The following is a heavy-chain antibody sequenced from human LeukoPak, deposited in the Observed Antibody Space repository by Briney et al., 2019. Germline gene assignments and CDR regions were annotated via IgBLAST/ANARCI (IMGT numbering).Heavy chain of an antibody. CDR2: FDPEDGET. CDR1: GYTLTELS. J-gene: IGHJ3*02. V-gene: IGHV1-24*01. D-gene: IGHD3-22*01. Sequence: ASVKVSCKVSGYTLTELSMHWVRQAPGKGLEWVGGFDPEDGETIYAQKFQGRVTMTEDTSTDTAYMELSSLRSEDTAVYYCATDHDSSGYLALDIWGQGTMVTVSS. CDR3: ATDHDSSGYLALDI.